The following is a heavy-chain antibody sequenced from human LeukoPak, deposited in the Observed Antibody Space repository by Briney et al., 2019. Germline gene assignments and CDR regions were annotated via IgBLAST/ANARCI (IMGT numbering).Heavy chain of an antibody. J-gene: IGHJ4*02. CDR2: IYHSGST. Sequence: SETLSLTCAVSGGSISSGGYSWSWIRQPPGKGLEWIGYIYHSGSTYYNPSLKSRVTISVDRSKNQFSLKLSSVTAADTAVYYCARLDSSSWYDPYYFDYWGQGTLVTASS. V-gene: IGHV4-30-2*01. CDR1: GGSISSGGYS. D-gene: IGHD6-13*01. CDR3: ARLDSSSWYDPYYFDY.